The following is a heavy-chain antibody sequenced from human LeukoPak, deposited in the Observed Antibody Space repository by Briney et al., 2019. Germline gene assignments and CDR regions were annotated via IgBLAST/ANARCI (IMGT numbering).Heavy chain of an antibody. J-gene: IGHJ3*02. CDR2: IWYDGSNK. D-gene: IGHD3-22*01. CDR3: AGSSGYYLADAFDI. V-gene: IGHV3-33*08. CDR1: GSTFSSYS. Sequence: GGSLRLSCATSGSTFSSYSMHWVRQAPGKGLEWVAVIWYDGSNKYYADSVKGRFTISRDNSKNTLYLQMNSLRAEDTAVYYCAGSSGYYLADAFDIWGQGTMVTVSS.